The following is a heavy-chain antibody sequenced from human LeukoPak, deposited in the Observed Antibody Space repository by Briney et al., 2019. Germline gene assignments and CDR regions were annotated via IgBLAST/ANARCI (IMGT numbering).Heavy chain of an antibody. Sequence: GGSLRLSCAASGFTVSSNYMSWVRQAPGKGLEWVSVIYSGGSTYYADSVKGRFTISRDNSKNTLYLQMNSLRAEDTAVYYCARGWSRYCSSTSCFADYWFDYWGQGTLVTVSS. CDR2: IYSGGST. D-gene: IGHD2-2*01. V-gene: IGHV3-53*05. CDR3: ARGWSRYCSSTSCFADYWFDY. CDR1: GFTVSSNY. J-gene: IGHJ4*02.